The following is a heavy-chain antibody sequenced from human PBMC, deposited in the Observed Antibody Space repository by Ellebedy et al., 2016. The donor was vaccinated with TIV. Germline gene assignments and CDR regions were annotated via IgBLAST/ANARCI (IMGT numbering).Heavy chain of an antibody. Sequence: GESLKISCAASAFPFSHYYITWICPSPGKELDRVSYISSSSSYTNYADSVKGRFTISRENAKNSLYLQMNSLRAEDMAVDDRARDFEPKKRGAFDIWGQGRMVTVSS. CDR3: ARDFEPKKRGAFDI. J-gene: IGHJ3*02. V-gene: IGHV3-11*06. CDR2: ISSSSSYT. D-gene: IGHD3-9*01. CDR1: AFPFSHYY.